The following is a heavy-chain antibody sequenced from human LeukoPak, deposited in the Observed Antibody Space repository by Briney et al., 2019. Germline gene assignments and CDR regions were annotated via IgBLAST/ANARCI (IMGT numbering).Heavy chain of an antibody. J-gene: IGHJ4*02. D-gene: IGHD3-22*01. Sequence: ASVTVSCKASGYTFTSYAMHWVRQAPGQRLEWMGWINAGNGNTKYSQKFQGRVTITRDTSASTAYMELSSLRSEDTAVYYCARGSRNYYDSSGYYFNYWGQGTLVTVSS. CDR2: INAGNGNT. V-gene: IGHV1-3*01. CDR3: ARGSRNYYDSSGYYFNY. CDR1: GYTFTSYA.